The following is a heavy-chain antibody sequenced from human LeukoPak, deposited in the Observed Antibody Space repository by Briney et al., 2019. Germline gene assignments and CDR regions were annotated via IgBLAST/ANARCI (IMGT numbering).Heavy chain of an antibody. CDR2: IKQDGSEK. CDR1: GFTFSSYW. J-gene: IGHJ4*02. CDR3: ASYCSSTSCYQGFDY. Sequence: PGGSLRLSCAASGFTFSSYWMSWVRHAPGKGLELVANIKQDGSEKYYVDSVKGRFTISRDNAKNSLYLQMNSLRAEDTAVYYCASYCSSTSCYQGFDYWGQGTLVTVSS. D-gene: IGHD2-2*01. V-gene: IGHV3-7*01.